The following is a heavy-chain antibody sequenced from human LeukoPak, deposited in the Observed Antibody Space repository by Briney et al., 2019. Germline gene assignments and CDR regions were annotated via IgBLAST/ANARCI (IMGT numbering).Heavy chain of an antibody. CDR2: IKEDGSEK. Sequence: GGSLTLSCAGSGSTFRNYWMNWVRQAPGKGLEWVANIKEDGSEKYYVDSVKGRFTVSRDNAKNSLYLQINSLRADDTAVYYCARGGPTVGTDYWGQGTLVTVSS. V-gene: IGHV3-7*01. CDR1: GSTFRNYW. CDR3: ARGGPTVGTDY. J-gene: IGHJ4*02. D-gene: IGHD1-26*01.